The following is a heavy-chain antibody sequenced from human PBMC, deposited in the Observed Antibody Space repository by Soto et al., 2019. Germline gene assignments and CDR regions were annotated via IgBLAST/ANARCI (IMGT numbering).Heavy chain of an antibody. CDR1: GYSFTSYW. Sequence: PGESLKISCKGSGYSFTSYWIGWVRQMPGKGLEWMGIIYPGDSDTRYSPSFQGQVTISADKSISTAYLQWSSLKASDTAMYYCAGQVERAGYYKVMDVWGKGPTAPVPS. CDR2: IYPGDSDT. D-gene: IGHD1-26*01. CDR3: AGQVERAGYYKVMDV. J-gene: IGHJ6*04. V-gene: IGHV5-51*01.